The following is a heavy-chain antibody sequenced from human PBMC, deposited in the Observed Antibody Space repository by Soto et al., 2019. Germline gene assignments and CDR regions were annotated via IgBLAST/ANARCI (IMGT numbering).Heavy chain of an antibody. V-gene: IGHV1-69*13. Sequence: GASVKVSCKACGGTCSSYAIISVRQAPAQEIEWMGGIISIFGKANYEQKYQGRVKITSDESTSTAYMELSSLRSEDTAVYYCAREDGYSNYEDYYGMDVWGQGTTVTVSS. CDR3: AREDGYSNYEDYYGMDV. D-gene: IGHD4-4*01. J-gene: IGHJ6*02. CDR2: IISIFGKA. CDR1: GGTCSSYA.